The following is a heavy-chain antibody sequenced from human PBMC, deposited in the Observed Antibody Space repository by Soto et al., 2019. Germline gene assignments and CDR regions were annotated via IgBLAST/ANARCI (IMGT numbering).Heavy chain of an antibody. Sequence: GASVKVSCKASGYTFTSYGISWVRQAPGQGLEWMGWISAYNGNTNYAQKLQGRVTMTTDTSTSTAYMELRSLRSDDTAVYYCARPAEQWLVDWYFDLWGRGTLVTSPQ. CDR2: ISAYNGNT. V-gene: IGHV1-18*01. J-gene: IGHJ2*01. CDR1: GYTFTSYG. D-gene: IGHD6-19*01. CDR3: ARPAEQWLVDWYFDL.